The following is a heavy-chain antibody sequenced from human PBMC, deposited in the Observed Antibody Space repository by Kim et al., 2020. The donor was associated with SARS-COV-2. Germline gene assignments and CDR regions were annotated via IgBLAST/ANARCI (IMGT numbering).Heavy chain of an antibody. CDR1: GGSISSYY. Sequence: SETLSLTCTVSGGSISSYYWSWIRQPPGKGLEWIGYIYYSGSTNYNPSLKSRVTISVDTSKNQFSLKLSSVTAADTAVYYCARHGFLEWLLPGGMDVWGQGTTVTVSS. D-gene: IGHD3-3*01. CDR3: ARHGFLEWLLPGGMDV. CDR2: IYYSGST. V-gene: IGHV4-59*01. J-gene: IGHJ6*02.